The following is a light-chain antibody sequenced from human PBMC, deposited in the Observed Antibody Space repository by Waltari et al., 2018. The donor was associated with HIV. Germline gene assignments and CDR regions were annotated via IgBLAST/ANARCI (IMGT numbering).Light chain of an antibody. V-gene: IGKV1-9*01. Sequence: DIQLTQSPSFLSASVGDRVTITCRASQDISNSLAWYQQKSGTAPKVLIFGASTLQSAVPSRVSGSGSGTDFTLTISGLQPEDFATCYCHHIASYPRTFGQGTRVESK. CDR3: HHIASYPRT. CDR2: GAS. J-gene: IGKJ1*01. CDR1: QDISNS.